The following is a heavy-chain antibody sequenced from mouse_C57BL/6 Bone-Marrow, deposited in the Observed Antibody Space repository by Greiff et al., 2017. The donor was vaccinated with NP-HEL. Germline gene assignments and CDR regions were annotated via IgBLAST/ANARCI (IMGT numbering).Heavy chain of an antibody. CDR1: GYTFTSYW. Sequence: QVQLQQPGAELVKPGASVKLSCKASGYTFTSYWMHWVKQRPGQGLEWIGMIHPNSGSTNYNEKFKSKATLTVDTSSSTAYMQLSSLTSEDSAVYYCARGTTVVARFDYWGQGTTLTVSS. CDR3: ARGTTVVARFDY. V-gene: IGHV1-64*01. CDR2: IHPNSGST. J-gene: IGHJ2*01. D-gene: IGHD1-1*01.